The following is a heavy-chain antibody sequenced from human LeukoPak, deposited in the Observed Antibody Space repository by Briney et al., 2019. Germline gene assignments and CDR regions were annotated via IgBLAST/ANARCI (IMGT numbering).Heavy chain of an antibody. CDR1: GFSLSTSGGG. CDR3: AHRGDARAVAGSRAFDI. Sequence: SGPTLVKPTQTLTLTCTFSGFSLSTSGGGVGWIRQPPGKALEWLALIYWDDDKRYSPSLKSRLTITKDTSKNQVVLTMTNMDPVDTATYYCAHRGDARAVAGSRAFDIWGQGTMVTVSS. J-gene: IGHJ3*02. CDR2: IYWDDDK. V-gene: IGHV2-5*02. D-gene: IGHD6-19*01.